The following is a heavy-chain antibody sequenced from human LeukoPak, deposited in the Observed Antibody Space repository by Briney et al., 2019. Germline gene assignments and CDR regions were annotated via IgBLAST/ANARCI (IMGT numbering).Heavy chain of an antibody. J-gene: IGHJ3*02. V-gene: IGHV1-69*04. D-gene: IGHD4-17*01. CDR2: IIPILGIA. Sequence: SVTVSCEQSRVTSSGDVHGAGSQAPGQGLEWMGRIIPILGIANYAQKFQGRVTITAQKSTSTAYMVLSRLGPDDTVLYYSGTCITAPTDPFDIWGQGTMVTVSS. CDR1: RVTSSGDV. CDR3: GTCITAPTDPFDI.